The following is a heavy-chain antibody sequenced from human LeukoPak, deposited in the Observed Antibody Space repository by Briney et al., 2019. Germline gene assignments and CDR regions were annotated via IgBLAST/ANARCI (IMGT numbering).Heavy chain of an antibody. V-gene: IGHV4-34*01. CDR3: AREGYSSSTSCPPPH. CDR1: GGSFSGYY. Sequence: PSETLSLTCAVYGGSFSGYYWSWIRQPPGKGLEWIGEINHSGSTNYNPSLKSRVTISVDTSKNQFSLKLSSVTAADTAVYYCAREGYSSSTSCPPPHWGQGTLVTVSS. CDR2: INHSGST. J-gene: IGHJ1*01. D-gene: IGHD2-2*01.